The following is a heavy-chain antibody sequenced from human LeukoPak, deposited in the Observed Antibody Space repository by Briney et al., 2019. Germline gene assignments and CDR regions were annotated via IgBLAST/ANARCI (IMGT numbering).Heavy chain of an antibody. J-gene: IGHJ5*02. CDR3: ARGGNYWPQWWFDP. CDR2: IYYTGST. V-gene: IGHV4-59*01. CDR1: GGSISSYY. Sequence: PSETLSLTCTVSGGSISSYYWSWIRQPPGKGLEWIGYIYYTGSTSYNPSLKSQVTMSLDASKNQFSLELNSVTPADTAVYYCARGGNYWPQWWFDPWGRGTLVSVSS. D-gene: IGHD1-26*01.